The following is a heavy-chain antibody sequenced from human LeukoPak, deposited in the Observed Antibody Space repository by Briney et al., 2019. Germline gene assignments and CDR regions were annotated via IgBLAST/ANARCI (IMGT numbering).Heavy chain of an antibody. D-gene: IGHD3-22*01. Sequence: GASVKVSCKASGYTFTGYYMHWVRQAPGQGLEWRGWINPNSGGTNYAQKFQGRVTMTRDTSISTAYMELSRLRSDDTAVYYCAREGDYYDSSGYYSKVYFDYWGQGTLVTVSS. V-gene: IGHV1-2*02. CDR1: GYTFTGYY. CDR2: INPNSGGT. CDR3: AREGDYYDSSGYYSKVYFDY. J-gene: IGHJ4*02.